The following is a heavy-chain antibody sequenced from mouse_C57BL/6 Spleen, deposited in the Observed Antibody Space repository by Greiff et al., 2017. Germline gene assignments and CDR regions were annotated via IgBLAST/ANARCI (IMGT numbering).Heavy chain of an antibody. CDR1: GFTFNTYA. D-gene: IGHD1-1*01. J-gene: IGHJ2*01. Sequence: GGGLVQPKGSLKLSCAASGFTFNTYAMHWVRQAPGKGLEWVARIRRKSSNYATYYADSVKDRFTISRDDSQSMLYLQMNNLKTEDTAMYYCVREYGSNFDYWGQGTTLTVSS. V-gene: IGHV10-3*01. CDR3: VREYGSNFDY. CDR2: IRRKSSNYAT.